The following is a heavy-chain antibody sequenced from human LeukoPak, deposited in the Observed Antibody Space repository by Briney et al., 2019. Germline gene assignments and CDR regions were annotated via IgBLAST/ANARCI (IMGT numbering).Heavy chain of an antibody. Sequence: PGGSLRLSCAASGFTFSSYSMNWVRQAPGKGLEWVSYISSSSSTIYYADSVKGRFTISRDNAKNSLYLQMNSLRAEDTAVYYCARWFAYSSGSSRGYYYYGMDVWGQGTTVTVSS. J-gene: IGHJ6*02. CDR2: ISSSSSTI. CDR1: GFTFSSYS. V-gene: IGHV3-48*04. CDR3: ARWFAYSSGSSRGYYYYGMDV. D-gene: IGHD6-19*01.